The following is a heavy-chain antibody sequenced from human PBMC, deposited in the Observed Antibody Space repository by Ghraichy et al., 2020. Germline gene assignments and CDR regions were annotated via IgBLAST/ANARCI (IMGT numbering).Heavy chain of an antibody. J-gene: IGHJ4*02. V-gene: IGHV4-34*01. CDR3: ARGRVRGYGGNSAPFDY. CDR1: GGSFSGYY. CDR2: INHSGST. D-gene: IGHD4-23*01. Sequence: SETLSLTCAVYGGSFSGYYWSWIRQPPGKGLEWIGEINHSGSTNYNPSLKSRVTISVDTSKNQFSLKLSSVTAADTAVYYRARGRVRGYGGNSAPFDYWGQGTLVTVSS.